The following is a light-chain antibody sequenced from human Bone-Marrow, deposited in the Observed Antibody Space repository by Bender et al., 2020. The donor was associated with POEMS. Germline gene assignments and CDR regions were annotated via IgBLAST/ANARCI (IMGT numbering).Light chain of an antibody. Sequence: QSVLTQPPSVSGAPGQTITISCTGSNSNIGAGYDVHWYQQLPGTAPKLLIYGNNNRPSGVPDRFSGSKSGTSASLAITGLQAEDEGDYYCQSYDNSLGGWVFGGGTKLTVL. CDR3: QSYDNSLGGWV. CDR1: NSNIGAGYD. J-gene: IGLJ3*02. V-gene: IGLV1-40*01. CDR2: GNN.